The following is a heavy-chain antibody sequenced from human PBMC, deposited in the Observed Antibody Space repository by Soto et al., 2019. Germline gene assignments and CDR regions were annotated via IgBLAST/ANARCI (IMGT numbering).Heavy chain of an antibody. CDR3: AQTPTYYGDCNFDY. J-gene: IGHJ4*02. D-gene: IGHD4-17*01. Sequence: QITLKESGPTLVKPTQTLTLTCTFSGFSLSTNAVGVGWIRQPPGKALEWLALIYWDDDKRYSPSLKSRLTITKDTSKNQVVLTMTNMDPVDTATYDCAQTPTYYGDCNFDYWGQGTLVTVSS. V-gene: IGHV2-5*02. CDR1: GFSLSTNAVG. CDR2: IYWDDDK.